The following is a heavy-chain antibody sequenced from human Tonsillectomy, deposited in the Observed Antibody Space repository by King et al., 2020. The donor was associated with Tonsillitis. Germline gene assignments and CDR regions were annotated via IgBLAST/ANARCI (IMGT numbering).Heavy chain of an antibody. V-gene: IGHV3-21*01. CDR1: GFDFSRYT. CDR3: ARGIQGSGWNRHYFDY. CDR2: ISSSSNYI. Sequence: QLVQSGGGLVKPGGSLRLSCAASGFDFSRYTMNWVRQAPGKGLEWVSSISSSSNYIYYADSVKGRFTISRDNAKNSLYLQMNSLRAEDTAVYYCARGIQGSGWNRHYFDYWGQGTLVTVSS. J-gene: IGHJ4*02. D-gene: IGHD6-19*01.